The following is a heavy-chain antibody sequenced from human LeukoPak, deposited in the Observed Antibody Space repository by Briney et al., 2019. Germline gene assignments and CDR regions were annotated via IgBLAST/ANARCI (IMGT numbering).Heavy chain of an antibody. CDR2: IHSSGGGGST. D-gene: IGHD3-16*01. Sequence: PGGSLRLSSAASGLTVSSNCMSWVRQAPGKGLEWVSVIHSSGGGGSTYYADSVKGRFTISRDNSKNTLYLQMDSLRAEDTAVYYCARERGWGAAYYYGVDVWGQGTTVTVSS. J-gene: IGHJ6*02. CDR3: ARERGWGAAYYYGVDV. CDR1: GLTVSSNC. V-gene: IGHV3-66*01.